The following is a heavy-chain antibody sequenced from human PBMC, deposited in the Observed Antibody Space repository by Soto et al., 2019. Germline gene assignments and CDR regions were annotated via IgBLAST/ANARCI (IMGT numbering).Heavy chain of an antibody. D-gene: IGHD2-15*01. Sequence: ASVKVSCKASGYTFTGYYMHWVRQAPGQGLEWMGWINPNSGGTNYAQEFQGWVTMTRDTSISTAYMELSRLRSDDTAVYYCARDASSGGYYYGMDVWGQGTTVTVSS. J-gene: IGHJ6*02. CDR3: ARDASSGGYYYGMDV. CDR2: INPNSGGT. CDR1: GYTFTGYY. V-gene: IGHV1-2*04.